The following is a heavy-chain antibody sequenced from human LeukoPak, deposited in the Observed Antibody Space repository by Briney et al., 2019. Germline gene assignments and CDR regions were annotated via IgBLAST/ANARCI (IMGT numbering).Heavy chain of an antibody. CDR1: GGSISSSSYY. Sequence: PSETLSLTCTVSGGSISSSSYYWGWIRQPPGKGLEWIGSIYHSGSTYYNPSLKSRVTISVDRSKNQFSLKLSSVTAADTAVCYCARVTTVSFRFDPWGQGTLVTVSS. CDR3: ARVTTVSFRFDP. V-gene: IGHV4-39*07. D-gene: IGHD4-11*01. CDR2: IYHSGST. J-gene: IGHJ5*02.